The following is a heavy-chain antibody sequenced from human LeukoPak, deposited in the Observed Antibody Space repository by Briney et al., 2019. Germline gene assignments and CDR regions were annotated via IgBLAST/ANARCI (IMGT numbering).Heavy chain of an antibody. J-gene: IGHJ4*02. CDR1: GFTFGSYA. V-gene: IGHV3-23*01. Sequence: PGGSLRLSCAASGFTFGSYALNWVRQAPGKGLEWVSTVSGSGDATYYADSVKGRFTISRDNSKNTLYLQMNSLRAEDTAVYYCAKDAHCSGGSCYSDYWGQGTLVTVSS. D-gene: IGHD2-15*01. CDR2: VSGSGDAT. CDR3: AKDAHCSGGSCYSDY.